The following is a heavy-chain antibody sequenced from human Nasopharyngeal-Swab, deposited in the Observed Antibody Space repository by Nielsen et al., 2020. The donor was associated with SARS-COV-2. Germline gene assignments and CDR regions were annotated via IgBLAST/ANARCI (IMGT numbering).Heavy chain of an antibody. V-gene: IGHV3-9*01. CDR1: GFTFDDYA. CDR3: AKDSRRGVVVAPEFYFGS. J-gene: IGHJ5*02. Sequence: GESLTLSCAASGFTFDDYAMHWVRQTPGKGLEWVSGISWNSVSIGYADPVKGRFPTSRDNAKNSLYLQMNSPRAEDTALYYCAKDSRRGVVVAPEFYFGSWGQGTMVTVSS. D-gene: IGHD2-15*01. CDR2: ISWNSVSI.